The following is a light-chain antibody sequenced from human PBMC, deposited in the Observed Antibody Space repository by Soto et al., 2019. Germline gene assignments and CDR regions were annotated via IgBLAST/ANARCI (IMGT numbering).Light chain of an antibody. Sequence: EIVVTQSPATLSVSPGERATLSCRASQSVGNNFAWYQQKPGQAPRLLIFATSTRATGVPARFSGSGSGTEFTLTISSLQSEDFAVYYYQQYGDWPLTFGGGANVEIE. J-gene: IGKJ4*01. CDR2: ATS. CDR3: QQYGDWPLT. V-gene: IGKV3-15*01. CDR1: QSVGNN.